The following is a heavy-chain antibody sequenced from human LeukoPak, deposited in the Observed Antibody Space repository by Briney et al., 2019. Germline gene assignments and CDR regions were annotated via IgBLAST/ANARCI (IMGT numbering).Heavy chain of an antibody. Sequence: GGSLRLSCTASGFPFIEYSMNWVRQAPGKGLVWISYIGIDSGNTKYADSVRGRFTISADKAKNSLYLQMNSLRVEDTAVYYCARDHNYAFDNWGQGTLVSVAS. CDR1: GFPFIEYS. V-gene: IGHV3-48*01. J-gene: IGHJ4*02. CDR2: IGIDSGNT. CDR3: ARDHNYAFDN. D-gene: IGHD1-1*01.